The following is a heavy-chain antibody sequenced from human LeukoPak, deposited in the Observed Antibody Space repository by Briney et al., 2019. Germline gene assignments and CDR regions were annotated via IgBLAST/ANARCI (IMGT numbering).Heavy chain of an antibody. Sequence: PGGSLRLSCAASGFTFSSYAMTWVRQAPGKGLEWVSGISGSGGRADSVKGRFTISRDNSRNTLYLQMSSLRDEDTAVYYCAKENMFPNVFDYWGQGTLVTVSS. V-gene: IGHV3-23*01. J-gene: IGHJ4*02. CDR1: GFTFSSYA. D-gene: IGHD3-10*02. CDR2: ISGSGG. CDR3: AKENMFPNVFDY.